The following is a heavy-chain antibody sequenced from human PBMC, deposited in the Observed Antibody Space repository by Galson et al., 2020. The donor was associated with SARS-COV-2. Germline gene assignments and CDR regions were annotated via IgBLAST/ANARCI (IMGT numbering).Heavy chain of an antibody. CDR2: IVGNGGST. CDR3: ARGSGWYFGYFDY. Sequence: LGGSLRLSCAASGFTFSSYPMHWVRQAPGKGLEYVSAIVGNGGSTYYANSVKGRFTISRDNSKNTLYLQMGSLRAEDMAVYYCARGSGWYFGYFDYWGQGILVTVSS. CDR1: GFTFSSYP. J-gene: IGHJ4*02. D-gene: IGHD6-19*01. V-gene: IGHV3-64*01.